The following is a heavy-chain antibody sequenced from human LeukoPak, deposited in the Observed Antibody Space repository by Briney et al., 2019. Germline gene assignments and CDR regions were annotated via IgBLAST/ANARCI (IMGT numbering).Heavy chain of an antibody. CDR3: ARSRAFNSGAFDP. V-gene: IGHV4-61*01. CDR2: IYNGVNT. CDR1: GASVSSASY. Sequence: PSETLSLTCTVSGASVSSASYWTWIRQPPGKGVEWIAHIYNGVNTNYNPSLKSRVTISVDTSKNQFTLRLNSVTAADTAVYYCARSRAFNSGAFDPWGQGSLVTVSS. J-gene: IGHJ5*02. D-gene: IGHD1-26*01.